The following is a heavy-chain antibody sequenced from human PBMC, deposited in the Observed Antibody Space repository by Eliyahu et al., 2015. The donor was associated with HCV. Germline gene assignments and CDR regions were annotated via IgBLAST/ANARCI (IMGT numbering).Heavy chain of an antibody. D-gene: IGHD2-21*01. Sequence: QVQLVQSGAEVKKPGASVKVSCXXSGYXFSNXVRXWXRQAPGQRXEWMGWFNAGNGNTKYSQKFQDRVTITRDTSASAVYMMELSSLRSEDTAVYYCASGYCGGDCYFDYWGQGTLVTVSA. CDR1: GYXFSNXV. V-gene: IGHV1-3*01. CDR2: FNAGNGNT. J-gene: IGHJ4*02. CDR3: ASGYCGGDCYFDY.